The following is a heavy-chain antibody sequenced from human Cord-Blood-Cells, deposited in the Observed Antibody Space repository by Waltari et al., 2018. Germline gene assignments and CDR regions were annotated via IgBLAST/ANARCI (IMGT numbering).Heavy chain of an antibody. CDR3: ARDERYCSSTSCYEYFQH. Sequence: QVQLVQSGAEVKKPGASVKVSCKASGYTFTSYGISWVRQAPGQGLEWMGWISAYNGNTNYAQKLQGRVTITTDTSTSTAYMELRSLRSDDTAVYYCARDERYCSSTSCYEYFQHWGQGTLVTVSS. CDR2: ISAYNGNT. V-gene: IGHV1-18*01. J-gene: IGHJ1*01. D-gene: IGHD2-2*01. CDR1: GYTFTSYG.